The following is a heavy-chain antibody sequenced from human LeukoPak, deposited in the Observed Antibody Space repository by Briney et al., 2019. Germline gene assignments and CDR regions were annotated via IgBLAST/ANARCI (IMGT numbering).Heavy chain of an antibody. Sequence: SQTLSLTCAVSGGSISSGGYSWRWIRQPPGKGLEWIGYIYHSGSTYYNPSLKSRVTISVDRSKNQFSLKLSSVTAADTAVYYCARATVEDSYGLEMATIIWFDPWGQGTLVTVSS. CDR1: GGSISSGGYS. CDR3: ARATVEDSYGLEMATIIWFDP. J-gene: IGHJ5*02. D-gene: IGHD5-24*01. V-gene: IGHV4-30-2*01. CDR2: IYHSGST.